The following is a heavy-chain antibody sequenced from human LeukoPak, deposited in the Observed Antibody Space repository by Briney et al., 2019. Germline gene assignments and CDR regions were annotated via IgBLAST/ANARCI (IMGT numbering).Heavy chain of an antibody. CDR3: VRESRTSGSSY. CDR1: GFTFSTYW. CDR2: IKEDGSET. J-gene: IGHJ4*02. D-gene: IGHD3-10*01. Sequence: PGGSLRLSCAASGFTFSTYWMNWVRQAPGKGLEWLANIKEDGSETYYVDSVKGRVTISRDNAKNSLYLQMNSLRAEDTAVYYCVRESRTSGSSYWGQGTLVTVSS. V-gene: IGHV3-7*05.